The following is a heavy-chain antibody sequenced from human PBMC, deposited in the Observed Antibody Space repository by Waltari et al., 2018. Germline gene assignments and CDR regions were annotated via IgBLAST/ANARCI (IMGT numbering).Heavy chain of an antibody. D-gene: IGHD4-4*01. Sequence: QVQLQQWGAGLLKPSETLSLPCAVYGGSFRGYYWSWIRQPPGKGLEWIGEINHSGSTNYNPSLKSRVTISVDTSKNQFSLKLSSVTAADTAVYYCARVSNMYYWGQGTLVTVSS. V-gene: IGHV4-34*01. CDR3: ARVSNMYY. CDR1: GGSFRGYY. J-gene: IGHJ4*02. CDR2: INHSGST.